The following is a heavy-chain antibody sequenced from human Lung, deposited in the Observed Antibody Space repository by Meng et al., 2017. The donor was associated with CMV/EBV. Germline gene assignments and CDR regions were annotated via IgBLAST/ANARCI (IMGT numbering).Heavy chain of an antibody. D-gene: IGHD2-2*01. CDR2: INHSGST. CDR1: GGSFSGYY. Sequence: SXTXSLXCAVYGGSFSGYYWSWIRQPPGKGLEWIGEINHSGSTNYNPSLKSRVTISVDTSKNQFSLKLSSVTAADTAVYYCARARVVPAYYYGMDVLGQGXTVTVSS. V-gene: IGHV4-34*01. J-gene: IGHJ6*02. CDR3: ARARVVPAYYYGMDV.